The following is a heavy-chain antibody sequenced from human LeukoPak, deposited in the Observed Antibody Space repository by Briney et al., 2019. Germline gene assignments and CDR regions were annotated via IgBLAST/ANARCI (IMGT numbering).Heavy chain of an antibody. CDR2: ISWSGTTT. J-gene: IGHJ4*02. CDR1: GFRFDDYG. V-gene: IGHV3-9*01. CDR3: ARESYYYGSGSYYMGAWDY. Sequence: GRSLRLSCVVSGFRFDDYGMHWVRQAPGKGLEWVSGISWSGTTTGYADSVKGRFTISRDSAKNSLYLQMNSLRAEDTAVYYCARESYYYGSGSYYMGAWDYWGQGTLVTVSS. D-gene: IGHD3-10*01.